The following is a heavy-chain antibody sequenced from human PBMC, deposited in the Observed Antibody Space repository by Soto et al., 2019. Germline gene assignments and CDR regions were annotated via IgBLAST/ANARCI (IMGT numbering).Heavy chain of an antibody. CDR2: ISYDGSNK. J-gene: IGHJ4*02. CDR1: GFTFSSYA. CDR3: ARDLPNWIYVFDY. Sequence: QVQLVESGGGVVQPGRSLRLSCAASGFTFSSYAMHWVRQAPGKGLEWVAVISYDGSNKYYADSVKGRFTISRDNSKNTLYLQMNSLRAEDTAVYYCARDLPNWIYVFDYWGQGTLVTVSS. D-gene: IGHD1-7*01. V-gene: IGHV3-30-3*01.